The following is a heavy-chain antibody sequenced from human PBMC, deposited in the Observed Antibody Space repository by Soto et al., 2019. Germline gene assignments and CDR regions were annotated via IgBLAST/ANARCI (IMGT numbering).Heavy chain of an antibody. CDR2: ISSSSSYI. V-gene: IGHV3-21*01. CDR3: ARVSVTMVRGVPAEYFQH. CDR1: GFTFSSYS. D-gene: IGHD3-10*01. J-gene: IGHJ1*01. Sequence: GGSLRLSCAASGFTFSSYSMNWVRQAPGKGLEWVSSISSSSSYIYYADSVKGRFTISRDNAKNSLYLQMNSLRAEDTAVYYCARVSVTMVRGVPAEYFQHWGQGTLVTVSS.